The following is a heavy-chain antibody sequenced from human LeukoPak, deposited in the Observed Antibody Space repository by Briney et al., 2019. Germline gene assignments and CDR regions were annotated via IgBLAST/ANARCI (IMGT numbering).Heavy chain of an antibody. CDR1: GFSFSDYG. D-gene: IGHD2-2*01. J-gene: IGHJ4*02. CDR2: IRSDGSIK. V-gene: IGHV3-30*02. Sequence: GGSLRLSCAASGFSFSDYGMHWVRQAPGKGLEWVAFIRSDGSIKYYADSVKGRFTISRDNSKNTLYVQMNSLRLEDTAVYYCAKDVPEAFFDYWGQGTLVTVSS. CDR3: AKDVPEAFFDY.